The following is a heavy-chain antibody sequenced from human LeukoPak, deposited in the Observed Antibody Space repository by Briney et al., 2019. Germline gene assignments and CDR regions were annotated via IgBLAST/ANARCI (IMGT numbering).Heavy chain of an antibody. Sequence: GGSLRLSCAASGFTLSGYWMSWVRRAPGEGLEWVANIKQDGDEKYYVDSVRGRFTISRDNAKNSVYLQVTSLRAEDTAVYYCASLDGLDIWGQGTMVTVSS. J-gene: IGHJ3*02. CDR3: ASLDGLDI. V-gene: IGHV3-7*03. CDR2: IKQDGDEK. CDR1: GFTLSGYW.